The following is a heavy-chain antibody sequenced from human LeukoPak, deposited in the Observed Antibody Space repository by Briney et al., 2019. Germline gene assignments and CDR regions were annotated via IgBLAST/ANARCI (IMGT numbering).Heavy chain of an antibody. V-gene: IGHV3-74*01. CDR2: INSDGSST. Sequence: SGGSLRLSCAASGFTFSSYWMHWVRQAPGKGLVWVSRINSDGSSTSYADSVKGRFTISRDNAKNTLYLQMNSLRAEDTAVYYCARAPLYSSRTNWFDPWGQGTLVTVSS. CDR1: GFTFSSYW. J-gene: IGHJ5*02. CDR3: ARAPLYSSRTNWFDP. D-gene: IGHD6-13*01.